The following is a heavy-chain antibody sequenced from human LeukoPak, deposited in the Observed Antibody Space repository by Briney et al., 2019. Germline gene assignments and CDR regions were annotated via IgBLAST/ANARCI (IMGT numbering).Heavy chain of an antibody. Sequence: SETLSPTCSVSGGSMNTHYWNWIRQPAGKGLEWIGRIYTSGSTNHNPSLKSRVIMSLDTSKSQFSLSLGSVTAADTAVYYCARDNNGLYFGVRGFDIWGQGKMVIVSS. J-gene: IGHJ3*02. CDR2: IYTSGST. D-gene: IGHD3-3*01. V-gene: IGHV4-4*07. CDR3: ARDNNGLYFGVRGFDI. CDR1: GGSMNTHY.